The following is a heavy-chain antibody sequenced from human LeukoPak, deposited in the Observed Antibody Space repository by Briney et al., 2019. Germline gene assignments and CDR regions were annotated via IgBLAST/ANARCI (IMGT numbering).Heavy chain of an antibody. V-gene: IGHV4-59*08. CDR2: IHNSGRT. CDR1: GGSVSSYY. Sequence: SETLSLTCSVSGGSVSSYYWSWIRQSPGKGLEWIGYIHNSGRTNYNPSLKSRVTGFVDTSKNQVSLRLSSVTAAGTAVYYCARHGTISSESYFDYWGQGALSPSPQ. J-gene: IGHJ4*02. CDR3: ARHGTISSESYFDY. D-gene: IGHD1-14*01.